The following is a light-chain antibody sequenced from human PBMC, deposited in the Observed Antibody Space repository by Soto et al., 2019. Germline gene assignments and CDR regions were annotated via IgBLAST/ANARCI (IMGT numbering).Light chain of an antibody. V-gene: IGKV3-20*01. J-gene: IGKJ3*01. CDR3: QVYGSSPLFT. Sequence: EIVFTQSPDTLSFSPGERATLYCRASQSVSSTYLAWFQQKPGQTPRLLISGASSRATGIPDRFSGSGSGTDFSLTISRLEPEDFAVYWCQVYGSSPLFTFGPGTKVDIK. CDR2: GAS. CDR1: QSVSSTY.